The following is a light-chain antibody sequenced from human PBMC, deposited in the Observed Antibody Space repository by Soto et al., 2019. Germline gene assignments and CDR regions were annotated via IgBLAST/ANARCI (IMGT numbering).Light chain of an antibody. V-gene: IGLV1-47*02. J-gene: IGLJ3*02. CDR3: QSYDSSLSVV. CDR2: HNT. CDR1: SSNIGNNN. Sequence: QSVLTQPPSASATPGQRVTISCSGSSSNIGNNNAYWYQHVPGTAPKLIIHHNTLRPSWVPDRFSGSKSGTSASLAISGLQSDDDSDYYCQSYDSSLSVVFGGGTKLTVL.